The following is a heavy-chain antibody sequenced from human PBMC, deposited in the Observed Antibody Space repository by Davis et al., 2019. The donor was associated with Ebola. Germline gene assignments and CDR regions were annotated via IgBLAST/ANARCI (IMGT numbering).Heavy chain of an antibody. D-gene: IGHD4-17*01. CDR2: LWYDGSNK. V-gene: IGHV3-33*01. CDR1: GFPFSSYG. Sequence: GGSLRLSCAASGFPFSSYGMLWVCQPPGKGLAWVAVLWYDGSNKYYADSVKGRFTISRDNSKNTLYLQMNSLRAEDTAVYYCATGNYGDYHGYWGQGTLVTVSS. J-gene: IGHJ4*02. CDR3: ATGNYGDYHGY.